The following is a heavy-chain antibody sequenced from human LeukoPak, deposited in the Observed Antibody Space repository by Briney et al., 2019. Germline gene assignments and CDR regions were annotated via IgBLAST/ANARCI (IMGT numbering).Heavy chain of an antibody. Sequence: GGSLRLSCAASGFSFTNAWMSWVRQAPGKGLEWVLAIGGTGVNTYYADSVKGRFTISRDNSKNTVYLQMNSLRAEDTAVYYCAKEPLYCSSTSCLNWFDPWGQGTLVTVSS. CDR2: IGGTGVNT. CDR1: GFSFTNAW. J-gene: IGHJ5*02. CDR3: AKEPLYCSSTSCLNWFDP. D-gene: IGHD2-2*01. V-gene: IGHV3-23*01.